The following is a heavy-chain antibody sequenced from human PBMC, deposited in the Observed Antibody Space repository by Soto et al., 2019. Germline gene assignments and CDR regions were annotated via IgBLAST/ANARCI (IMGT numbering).Heavy chain of an antibody. CDR2: ISGSGGST. D-gene: IGHD3-22*01. CDR1: GFTFSSYA. V-gene: IGHV3-23*01. Sequence: PGESLKISCAASGFTFSSYAMSWVRQAPGKGLEWVSAISGSGGSTYYADSVKGRFTISRDNSKNTLYLQMNSLRAEDTAVYYCAKDPNYYDSSGSIDYWGQGTLVTVSS. J-gene: IGHJ4*02. CDR3: AKDPNYYDSSGSIDY.